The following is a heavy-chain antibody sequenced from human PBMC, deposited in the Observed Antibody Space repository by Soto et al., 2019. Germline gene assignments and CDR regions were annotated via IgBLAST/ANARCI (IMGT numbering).Heavy chain of an antibody. V-gene: IGHV3-15*01. CDR3: TTARGTYGVEYFQH. CDR1: GFTFSNAW. D-gene: IGHD4-17*01. J-gene: IGHJ1*01. Sequence: PGGSLRLSCAASGFTFSNAWMSWVRQAPGKGLEWVGRIKSETDGGTTDYAAPMKGRFTISRDDSKNTLSLQMNSLKTEDTAVYYCTTARGTYGVEYFQHWGQGTLVTVSS. CDR2: IKSETDGGTT.